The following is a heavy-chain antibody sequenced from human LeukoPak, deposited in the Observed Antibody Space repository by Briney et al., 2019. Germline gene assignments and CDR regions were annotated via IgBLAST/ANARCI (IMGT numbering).Heavy chain of an antibody. D-gene: IGHD1-26*01. CDR2: ISSSGSTI. CDR1: GFTFSSYE. J-gene: IGHJ5*02. Sequence: PGGSLRLSCAASGFTFSSYEMNWVRQAPGKGLEWVSYISSSGSTIYYADSVKGRFTISRDNAKNSLYLQMNSLRAEDTAVYYCASALSWYSGEFDPWGQGTLVTVSS. CDR3: ASALSWYSGEFDP. V-gene: IGHV3-48*03.